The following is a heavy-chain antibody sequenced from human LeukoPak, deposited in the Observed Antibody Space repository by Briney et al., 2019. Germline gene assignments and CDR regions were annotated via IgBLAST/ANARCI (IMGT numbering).Heavy chain of an antibody. Sequence: SETLSLTCAVSGYSISSGYYWGWIRQPPGKGLEWIGSIYRSGSTYYNPSLKSRVTISVDTSKNQFSLKLSSVTAADTAVYYCARDHSMITFGGVIALYYFDYWGQGTLVTVSS. V-gene: IGHV4-38-2*02. CDR1: GYSISSGYY. CDR3: ARDHSMITFGGVIALYYFDY. D-gene: IGHD3-16*02. CDR2: IYRSGST. J-gene: IGHJ4*02.